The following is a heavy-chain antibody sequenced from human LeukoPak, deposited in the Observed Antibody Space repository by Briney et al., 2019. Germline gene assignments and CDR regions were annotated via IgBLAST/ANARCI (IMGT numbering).Heavy chain of an antibody. CDR3: ARDFGLDY. CDR2: IKQEGREK. V-gene: IGHV3-7*03. D-gene: IGHD3-10*01. J-gene: IGHJ4*02. Sequence: GGSLRLSCAASGYTFSRYWISWVRQAPGKGRECVANIKQEGREKHYVYSEKGRLTISRDNAKNSLYLQMNSLRAEDTDVYYCARDFGLDYWGQRTLVTVSS. CDR1: GYTFSRYW.